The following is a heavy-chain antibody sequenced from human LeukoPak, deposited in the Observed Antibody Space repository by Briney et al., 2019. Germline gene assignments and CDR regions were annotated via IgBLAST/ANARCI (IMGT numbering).Heavy chain of an antibody. V-gene: IGHV3-13*01. CDR2: IGTAGDT. CDR3: ARGGKDYDFWSGFDYYYYYGMDV. CDR1: GFTFSSYD. J-gene: IGHJ6*02. Sequence: GGSLRLSCAASGFTFSSYDMHWVRHATGKGLEWVSAIGTAGDTYYPGSVKGRFTISRENAKNSLYLQMNSLRAGDTAVYYCARGGKDYDFWSGFDYYYYYGMDVWGQGTTVTVSS. D-gene: IGHD3-3*01.